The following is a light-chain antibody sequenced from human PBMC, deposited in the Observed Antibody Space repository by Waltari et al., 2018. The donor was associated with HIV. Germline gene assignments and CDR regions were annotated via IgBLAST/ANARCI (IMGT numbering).Light chain of an antibody. CDR3: AAWYVRLKMSLVSGGSVI. CDR2: RKD. Sequence: HSVLTQPHSLSGTPGQLIIISCSGSASNIGHHLVNWYQQVPGAAPKILIHRKDQRPAGVSDRFTCSRFATAAALIISGLHSADEADDYFAAWYVRLKMSLVSGGSVIFSGGTQLTV. J-gene: IGLJ2*01. CDR1: ASNIGHHL. V-gene: IGLV1-44*01.